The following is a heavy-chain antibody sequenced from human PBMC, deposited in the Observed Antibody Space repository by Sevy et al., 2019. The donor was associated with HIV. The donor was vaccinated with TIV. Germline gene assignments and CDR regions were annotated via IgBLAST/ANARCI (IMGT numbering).Heavy chain of an antibody. J-gene: IGHJ4*02. CDR1: GYTFTGYY. V-gene: IGHV1-2*06. Sequence: ASVKVSYKASGYTFTGYYMHWVRQAPGQGLEWMGRINPNSGGTNYAQKFQGRVTMTRDTSISTAYMELSRLRSDDTAVYYCARPSIVVVPAAMLEGFNYFDYWGQGTLVTVSS. CDR2: INPNSGGT. D-gene: IGHD2-2*01. CDR3: ARPSIVVVPAAMLEGFNYFDY.